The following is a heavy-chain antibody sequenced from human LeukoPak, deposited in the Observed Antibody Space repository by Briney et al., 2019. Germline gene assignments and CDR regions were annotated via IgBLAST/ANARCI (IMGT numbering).Heavy chain of an antibody. CDR3: AIYNQLDAFDI. CDR1: GGSISGTNW. CDR2: ISLAGQT. Sequence: PSETLSLTCGVSGGSISGTNWWSWVRQPPGQGLEWIGEISLAGQTNYNPSLKSRVTISVDTSKNQFSLKLSSVTAADTAVYYCAIYNQLDAFDIWGQGTMVTVSS. D-gene: IGHD2-2*01. J-gene: IGHJ3*02. V-gene: IGHV4-4*02.